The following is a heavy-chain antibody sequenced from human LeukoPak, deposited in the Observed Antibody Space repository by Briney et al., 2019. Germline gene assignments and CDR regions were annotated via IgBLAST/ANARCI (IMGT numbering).Heavy chain of an antibody. V-gene: IGHV3-74*01. CDR1: GFTFSRYW. CDR3: VRGTYYSGSGSYYPGY. Sequence: HPGGSLRLSCAASGFTFSRYWVYWVRQAPGRGLVWVSHINSDGSSATYADSVKGRFTISRDNAKNTLYLQMNSLRAEGTAVYYCVRGTYYSGSGSYYPGYWGQGTLVTVSS. CDR2: INSDGSSA. D-gene: IGHD3-10*01. J-gene: IGHJ4*02.